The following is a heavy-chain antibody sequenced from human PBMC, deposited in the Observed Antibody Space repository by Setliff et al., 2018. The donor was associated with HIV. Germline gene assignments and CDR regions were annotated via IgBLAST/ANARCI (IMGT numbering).Heavy chain of an antibody. Sequence: GESLKISCGASGFTFSNYGMQWVRQAPGKGLEWVAIISYHERDTFYADSVKGRFTISRDNSKNMLYLQMNSLRTEDTAVNYCTKPTTVVTSYYFDSWGQGTQVTVSS. CDR1: GFTFSNYG. V-gene: IGHV3-30*18. CDR2: ISYHERDT. CDR3: TKPTTVVTSYYFDS. J-gene: IGHJ4*02. D-gene: IGHD4-17*01.